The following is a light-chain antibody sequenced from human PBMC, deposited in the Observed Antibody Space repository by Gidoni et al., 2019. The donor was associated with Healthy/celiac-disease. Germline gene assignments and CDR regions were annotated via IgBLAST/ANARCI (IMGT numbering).Light chain of an antibody. CDR2: DVS. CDR3: SSYTSSSTLVV. Sequence: QSALTQPASVSGSPGQPITISCTGTSSDVGGYNYVSWYQQHPGKAPKLMIYDVSNRPSGVSNRFPGSKSGNTASLTISGLQAEDEADYYCSSYTSSSTLVVFGGGTKLTVL. V-gene: IGLV2-14*01. CDR1: SSDVGGYNY. J-gene: IGLJ2*01.